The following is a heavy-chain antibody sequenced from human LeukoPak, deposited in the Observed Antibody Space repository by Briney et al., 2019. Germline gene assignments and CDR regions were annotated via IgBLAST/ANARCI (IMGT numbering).Heavy chain of an antibody. CDR3: ARGGNRNYDILTGYGRNFDY. V-gene: IGHV3-11*06. D-gene: IGHD3-9*01. J-gene: IGHJ4*02. Sequence: PGGSLRLSCAASGFTFSDYDMSWIRQAPGKGLQWVSYISNSGSNTNYADSVKGRFTISRDNSKNTLYLQMNSLRAEDTAVYYCARGGNRNYDILTGYGRNFDYWGQGTLVTVSS. CDR1: GFTFSDYD. CDR2: ISNSGSNT.